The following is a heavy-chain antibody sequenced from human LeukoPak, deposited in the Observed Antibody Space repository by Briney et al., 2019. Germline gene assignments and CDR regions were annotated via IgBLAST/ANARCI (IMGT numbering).Heavy chain of an antibody. D-gene: IGHD3-10*01. V-gene: IGHV3-23*01. CDR2: IGGSGSS. J-gene: IGHJ4*02. CDR1: GFSFSNPA. CDR3: VKGVTMVRGSRELDY. Sequence: PGGSLRLSCTASGFSFSNPAMTWVRQAPGKGLEWVSSIGGSGSSYYAGSVKGRFTISRDNSKNTVYLQMNNLRAEDTAIFYCVKGVTMVRGSRELDYWGQGTLVTVSS.